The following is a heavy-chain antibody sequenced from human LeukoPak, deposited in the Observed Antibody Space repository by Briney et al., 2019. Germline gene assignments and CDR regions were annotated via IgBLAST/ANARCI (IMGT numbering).Heavy chain of an antibody. Sequence: PGGSLRLSCAASGFTFSSYSMNWVRQAPGKGLEWVSSISSSISYIYYADSVKGRFTISRDNAKNSLYLQMNSLRAEDTAVYYCASVAKAVAGTLDYWGQGTLVTVSS. CDR1: GFTFSSYS. CDR3: ASVAKAVAGTLDY. V-gene: IGHV3-21*01. D-gene: IGHD6-19*01. CDR2: ISSSISYI. J-gene: IGHJ4*02.